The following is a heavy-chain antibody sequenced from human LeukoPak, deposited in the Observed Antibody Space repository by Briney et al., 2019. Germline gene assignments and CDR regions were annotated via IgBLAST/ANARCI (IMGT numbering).Heavy chain of an antibody. CDR1: GFTFSNYS. D-gene: IGHD2-21*02. CDR3: ARSCDGDCYSDY. CDR2: IVSTSHFR. Sequence: GGSLRLSCAASGFTFSNYSMNWVRQAPGKGLEWVSSIVSTSHFRYYADSLKGRVTISRDNAKNSLYLQMSSLRVEDTAVYYCARSCDGDCYSDYWGQGTLVTVSS. J-gene: IGHJ4*02. V-gene: IGHV3-21*01.